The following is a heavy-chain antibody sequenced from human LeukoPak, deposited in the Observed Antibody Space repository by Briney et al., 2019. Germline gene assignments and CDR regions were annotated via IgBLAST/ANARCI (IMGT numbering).Heavy chain of an antibody. CDR3: AKWGPYCVGDYCPALDS. V-gene: IGHV3-7*01. CDR2: INQDGSKK. D-gene: IGHD2-21*02. CDR1: GFTFSSYA. J-gene: IGHJ4*02. Sequence: GGSLRLSCAASGFTFSSYAMSWVRQAPGKGLEGVANINQDGSKKRYADSMKGRFTISRDNAKESLFLQLSSLRAEDTAVYYCAKWGPYCVGDYCPALDSWGPGTLVTVSS.